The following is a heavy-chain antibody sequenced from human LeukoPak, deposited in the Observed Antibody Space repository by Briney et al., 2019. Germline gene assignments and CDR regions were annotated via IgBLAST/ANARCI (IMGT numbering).Heavy chain of an antibody. CDR2: INHSGST. Sequence: SETLSLTCAVYGGSFSGYYWSWIRQPPGKGLEWIGEINHSGSTNYNPSLKSRVTISVDTSKNQFSLKLSSVTAADTAVYYCARLRRGDFWSGYYTGYYYYYMDVWGKGTTVTVSS. CDR1: GGSFSGYY. D-gene: IGHD3-3*01. J-gene: IGHJ6*03. V-gene: IGHV4-34*01. CDR3: ARLRRGDFWSGYYTGYYYYYMDV.